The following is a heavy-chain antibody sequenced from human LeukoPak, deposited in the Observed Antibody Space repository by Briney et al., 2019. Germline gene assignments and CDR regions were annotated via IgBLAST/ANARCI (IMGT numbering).Heavy chain of an antibody. CDR2: INCNSGDR. CDR3: AREELSGLKYLDY. V-gene: IGHV1-2*02. Sequence: GASVKVSCKTSGYTFTAYYMHWVRQAPGQGLEWMGWINCNSGDRNSAQKFQGRVTMTRDTSTSAVYMELDRLTSDDTAVYYCAREELSGLKYLDYWGQGILVTVSS. J-gene: IGHJ4*02. D-gene: IGHD3-16*02. CDR1: GYTFTAYY.